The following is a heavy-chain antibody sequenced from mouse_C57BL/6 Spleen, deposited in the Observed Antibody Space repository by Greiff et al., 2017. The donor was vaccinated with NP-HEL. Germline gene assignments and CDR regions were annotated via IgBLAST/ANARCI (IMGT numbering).Heavy chain of an antibody. CDR2: IYPRSGNT. J-gene: IGHJ4*01. V-gene: IGHV1-81*01. CDR3: ARGGSTDYYAMDY. D-gene: IGHD1-1*01. Sequence: LVESGAELARPGASVKLSCKASGYTFTSYGISWVKQRTGQGLEWIGEIYPRSGNTYYNEKFKGKATLTADKSSSTAYMELRSLTSEDSAVYFCARGGSTDYYAMDYWGQGTSVTVSS. CDR1: GYTFTSYG.